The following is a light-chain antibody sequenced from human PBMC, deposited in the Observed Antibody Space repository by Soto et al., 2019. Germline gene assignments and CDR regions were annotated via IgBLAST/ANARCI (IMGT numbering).Light chain of an antibody. CDR2: GAS. V-gene: IGKV3-15*01. CDR3: QQYNNWPPLT. Sequence: EIVMTQSPATLSVSPGERATLSCRASQSVSFNSVWYQQKPGQAPRLLIYGASTRATGIPGRFSGSGSGTEFTLTISSLQSEDFAVYYCQQYNNWPPLTFGGGTKVEMK. CDR1: QSVSFN. J-gene: IGKJ4*01.